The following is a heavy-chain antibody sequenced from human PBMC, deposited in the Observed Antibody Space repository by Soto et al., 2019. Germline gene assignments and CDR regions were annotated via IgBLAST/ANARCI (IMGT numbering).Heavy chain of an antibody. Sequence: QGQLVQSVAEVRKPGASVTVYCKAGGYNFSDYYIQWVRQAPGHGLESLGWISPKSGGAAYAQKSPVRVPMTRDTSLDSAYSHLSSCKSDGTALYFCARCNRGLLCQVEY. CDR3: ARCNRGLLCQVEY. CDR1: GYNFSDYY. D-gene: IGHD2-21*01. J-gene: IGHJ1*01. CDR2: ISPKSGGA. V-gene: IGHV1-2*02.